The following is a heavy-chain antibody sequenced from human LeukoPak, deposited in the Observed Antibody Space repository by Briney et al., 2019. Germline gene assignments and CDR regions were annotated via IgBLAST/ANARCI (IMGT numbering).Heavy chain of an antibody. Sequence: SETLSLTCTVSGGSISSYYWSWIRQPPGKGLEWIGYIYYSGSTNYNPSLKSRVTISVDTSKNQFSLKLSSVTAADTAVYYCARVYRGYDYDHFDYWGQGTLVTVSS. J-gene: IGHJ4*02. V-gene: IGHV4-59*01. CDR3: ARVYRGYDYDHFDY. CDR1: GGSISSYY. D-gene: IGHD5-12*01. CDR2: IYYSGST.